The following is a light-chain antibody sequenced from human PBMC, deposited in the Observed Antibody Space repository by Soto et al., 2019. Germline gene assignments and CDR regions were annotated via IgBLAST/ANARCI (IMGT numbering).Light chain of an antibody. CDR1: SSDVGGYNY. J-gene: IGLJ1*01. Sequence: QSVLTQPASVSGSPGQSITISCTGTSSDVGGYNYVSWYQQHPGKATKLMIYDVSNRPSGVSNRFSGSKSGNTASLTISGLQVEDEADYYCSSYTSSSTLPYVFGTGTKVTVL. V-gene: IGLV2-14*01. CDR2: DVS. CDR3: SSYTSSSTLPYV.